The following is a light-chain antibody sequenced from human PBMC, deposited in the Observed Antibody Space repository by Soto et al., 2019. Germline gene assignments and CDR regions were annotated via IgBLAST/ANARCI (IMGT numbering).Light chain of an antibody. J-gene: IGKJ3*01. Sequence: EIGMTQSPASLSVSPGARATLFCRSSQSFSSNFAWYQQKPGQAPRLLIYGASTRATGIRARFSGSGSGTEFTLNISSLQSEDFAVYYCQQYNNWPPRFTFGPGTKVDIK. CDR3: QQYNNWPPRFT. V-gene: IGKV3-15*01. CDR2: GAS. CDR1: QSFSSN.